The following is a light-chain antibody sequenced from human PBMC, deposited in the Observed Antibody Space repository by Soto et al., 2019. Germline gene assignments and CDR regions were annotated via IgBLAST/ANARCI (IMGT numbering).Light chain of an antibody. CDR3: QQYNNWPPWT. V-gene: IGKV3D-15*01. J-gene: IGKJ1*01. CDR2: DAS. Sequence: EIVVTQFPATLSESPGERVTLSCRASQSVSTNLAWYQQRPGEAPRLLIFDASARAVDIPGRFSGSGSGTEFTLTISSLQSEDFAVYYCQQYNNWPPWTFGQGTKVDIK. CDR1: QSVSTN.